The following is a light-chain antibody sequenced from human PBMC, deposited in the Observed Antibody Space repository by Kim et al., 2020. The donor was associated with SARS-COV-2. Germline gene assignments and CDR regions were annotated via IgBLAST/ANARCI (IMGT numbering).Light chain of an antibody. CDR2: QDS. J-gene: IGLJ2*01. CDR3: QAWDSSTHVV. Sequence: VSPGQPASIPCSGDKLGDKYACWYQQKPGQSPVLVIYQDSKRPSGIPERFSGSNSGNTATLTISGTQAMDEADYYCQAWDSSTHVVFGGGTQLTVL. CDR1: KLGDKY. V-gene: IGLV3-1*01.